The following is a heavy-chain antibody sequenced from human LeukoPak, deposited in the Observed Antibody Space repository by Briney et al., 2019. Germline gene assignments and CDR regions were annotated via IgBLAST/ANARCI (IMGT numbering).Heavy chain of an antibody. Sequence: GGSLRLSXAASGFTFSSYGMHWVRQAPGKGLEWVAFIRYDGSNKYYADSVKGRFTISRDNSKNTLYLQMNSLRAEDTAVYYCAKDGATSLGYWGQRTLVTVSS. CDR2: IRYDGSNK. V-gene: IGHV3-30*02. D-gene: IGHD5-12*01. CDR3: AKDGATSLGY. J-gene: IGHJ4*02. CDR1: GFTFSSYG.